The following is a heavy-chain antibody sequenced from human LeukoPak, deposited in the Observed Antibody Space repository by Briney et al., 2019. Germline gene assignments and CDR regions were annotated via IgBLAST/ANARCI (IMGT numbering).Heavy chain of an antibody. D-gene: IGHD5-24*01. CDR1: GYIFTDYY. V-gene: IGHV1-2*02. Sequence: ASVKVSCKASGYIFTDYYMHWVRQAPGQGPEWMGWINPNSGGTNYAQKFQGRVTMTRDTSISTAYMELSRLRSDDTAVYYCARADQVEMAGYWGQGTLVTVSS. CDR3: ARADQVEMAGY. CDR2: INPNSGGT. J-gene: IGHJ4*02.